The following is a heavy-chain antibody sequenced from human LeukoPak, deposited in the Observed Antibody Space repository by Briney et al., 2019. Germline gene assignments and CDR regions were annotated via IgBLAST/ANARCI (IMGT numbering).Heavy chain of an antibody. V-gene: IGHV3-30-3*01. Sequence: GSLRLSCAASGFTFSSYAMHWVRQAPGKGLEWVAVISYDGSNKYYADSVKGRFTISRDNSKNTLYLQMNSLRAEDTAVYYCAKVPRSSSALDYWGQGTLVTVSS. CDR1: GFTFSSYA. D-gene: IGHD6-6*01. CDR2: ISYDGSNK. J-gene: IGHJ4*02. CDR3: AKVPRSSSALDY.